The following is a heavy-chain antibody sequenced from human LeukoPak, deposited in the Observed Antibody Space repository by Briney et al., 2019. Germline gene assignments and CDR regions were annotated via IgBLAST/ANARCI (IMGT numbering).Heavy chain of an antibody. CDR2: IYYTGST. CDR3: ARGSVRGEFDP. CDR1: GGSISTYY. D-gene: IGHD3-10*01. J-gene: IGHJ5*02. Sequence: PSETLSLTCTLSGGSISTYYWSWVRQPPGKGLEWIGYIYYTGSTDYNPTLKSRVTMSVDTSKNQFSLKLSSVTAADTAVYSCARGSVRGEFDPWGQGTLVTVSS. V-gene: IGHV4-59*01.